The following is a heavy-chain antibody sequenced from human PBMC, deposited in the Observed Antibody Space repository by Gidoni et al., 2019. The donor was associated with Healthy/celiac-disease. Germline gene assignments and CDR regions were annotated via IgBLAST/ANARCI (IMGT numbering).Heavy chain of an antibody. CDR2: INHSGST. Sequence: QVQLQQWGAGLLKPSETLSLTCAVYGGSFSCYYWRWIRQPPGKGLAWIGEINHSGSTNYLPSLKSRVTISVDTSKNQFSLKLSSVTAADTAVYYCARARGFLYYYGSGSSNWFDPWGQGTLVTVSS. V-gene: IGHV4-34*01. CDR1: GGSFSCYY. CDR3: ARARGFLYYYGSGSSNWFDP. D-gene: IGHD3-10*01. J-gene: IGHJ5*02.